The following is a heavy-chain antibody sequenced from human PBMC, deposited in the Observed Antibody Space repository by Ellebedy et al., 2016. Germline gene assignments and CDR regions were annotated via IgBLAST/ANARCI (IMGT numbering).Heavy chain of an antibody. J-gene: IGHJ4*02. CDR3: ARDLGYSGSSDFDY. D-gene: IGHD1-26*01. CDR2: ISSSGTYI. V-gene: IGHV3-21*01. CDR1: GFTFSNYN. Sequence: GESLKISCAASGFTFSNYNMNWVRQAPGKGLEWVSSISSSGTYIYYADSLRGRCTISRDNAKSSLYLQVNNLRAEDTAIYYCARDLGYSGSSDFDYWGQGTLVTVSS.